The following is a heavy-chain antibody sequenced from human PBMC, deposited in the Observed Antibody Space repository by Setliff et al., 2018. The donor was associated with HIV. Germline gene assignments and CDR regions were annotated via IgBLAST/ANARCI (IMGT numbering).Heavy chain of an antibody. CDR3: ARQNPQSAFDI. J-gene: IGHJ3*02. CDR2: IYPGDSDT. Sequence: GESLKISCKGSEYSFSNYWIAWVRQVPGKGLEWMGIIYPGDSDTRYSPSFQGQVTMSADKSINTAYLQWSSLKASDTAMYYCARQNPQSAFDIWGQGTMVTVSS. CDR1: EYSFSNYW. V-gene: IGHV5-51*01.